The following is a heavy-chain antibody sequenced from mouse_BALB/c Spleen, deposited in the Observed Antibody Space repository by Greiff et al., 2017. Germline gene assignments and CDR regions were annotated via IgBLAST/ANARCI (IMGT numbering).Heavy chain of an antibody. V-gene: IGHV5-12-2*01. CDR2: ISNGGGST. CDR3: ARRTTPMDY. J-gene: IGHJ4*01. D-gene: IGHD5-5*01. CDR1: GFTFSSYT. Sequence: EVKLVESGGGLVQPGGSLKLSCAASGFTFSSYTMSWVRQTPEKRLEWVAYISNGGGSTYYPDTVKGRFTISRDNAKNTLYLQMSSLKSEDTAMYYCARRTTPMDYRGQGTSVTVSS.